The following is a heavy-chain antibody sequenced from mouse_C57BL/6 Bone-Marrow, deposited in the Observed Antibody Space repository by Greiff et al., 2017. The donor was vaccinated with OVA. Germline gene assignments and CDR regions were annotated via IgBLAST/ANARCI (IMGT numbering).Heavy chain of an antibody. V-gene: IGHV1-81*01. CDR2: IYPRSGNT. CDR1: GYTFTSYG. CDR3: ARSGRDGREAWFAY. Sequence: VKLMESGAELARPGASVKLSCKASGYTFTSYGISWVKQRTGQGLEWIGEIYPRSGNTYYNEKFKGKATLTADKSSSTAYMELRSLTSEDSAVYFCARSGRDGREAWFAYWGQGTLVTVSA. D-gene: IGHD1-1*01. J-gene: IGHJ3*01.